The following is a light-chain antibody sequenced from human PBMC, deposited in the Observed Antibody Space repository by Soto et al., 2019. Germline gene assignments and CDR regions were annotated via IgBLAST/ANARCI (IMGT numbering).Light chain of an antibody. CDR2: GNS. CDR3: QSYDSSLSGSKV. V-gene: IGLV1-40*01. Sequence: VLTQPPSVSGAPGQRVTLSCTGSSSNIGAGYDVHWYQQLPGTAPKLLIYGNSNRPSGVPDRFSGSKSGTSASLAITGLQAEDEADYYCQSYDSSLSGSKVFGGGTQLTVL. CDR1: SSNIGAGYD. J-gene: IGLJ2*01.